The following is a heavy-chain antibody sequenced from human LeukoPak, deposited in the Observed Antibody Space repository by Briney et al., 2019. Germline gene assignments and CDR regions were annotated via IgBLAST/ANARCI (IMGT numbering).Heavy chain of an antibody. Sequence: GESLKISCEGSGYNIREYWIGWVRQMPGKGLEWVGFIRLSDSDTMYSPSFQGQVTISVDMSISTAYLQWSSLKASDTAMYFCAGARHGTTFRGQWGQGTLVTVSS. V-gene: IGHV5-51*01. CDR1: GYNIREYW. D-gene: IGHD1-1*01. CDR2: IRLSDSDT. J-gene: IGHJ4*02. CDR3: AGARHGTTFRGQ.